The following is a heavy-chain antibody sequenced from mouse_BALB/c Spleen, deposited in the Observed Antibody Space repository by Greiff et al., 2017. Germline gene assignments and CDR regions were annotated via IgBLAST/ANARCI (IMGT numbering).Heavy chain of an antibody. V-gene: IGHV10-1*02. D-gene: IGHD2-1*01. CDR2: IRSKSNNYAT. J-gene: IGHJ4*01. CDR3: VRLLWGYYAMDY. CDR1: GFTFNTYA. Sequence: VQLKESGGGLVQPKGSLKLSCAASGFTFNTYAMNWVRQAPGKGLEWVARIRSKSNNYATYYADSVKDRFTISRDDSQSMLYLQMNNLKTEDTAMYYCVRLLWGYYAMDYWGQGTSVTVSS.